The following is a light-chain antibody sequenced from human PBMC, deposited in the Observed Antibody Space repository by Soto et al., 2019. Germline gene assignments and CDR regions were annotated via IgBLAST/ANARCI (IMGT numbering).Light chain of an antibody. CDR3: QQRTNWPRVT. CDR1: QSVRNF. CDR2: EAS. Sequence: EVVLTQSPATLSLSPGERATLSCRASQSVRNFLAWYQQKPGQAPRLLIYEASNRAAGIPARFSGSGSGTDFTLTISSLEPEDFGVYYCQQRTNWPRVTFGQGTNLEI. J-gene: IGKJ2*01. V-gene: IGKV3-11*01.